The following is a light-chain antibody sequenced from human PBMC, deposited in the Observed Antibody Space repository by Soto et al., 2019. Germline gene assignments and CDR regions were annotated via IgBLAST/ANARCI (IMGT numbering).Light chain of an antibody. CDR2: GAS. Sequence: EIVLTQSPGTLSLSPGERATLSCRASQSVSRGNLAWYQQKPGQAPRLLIYGASSGATGIPDRFSGSGSGTDFTLTISRLEPEDFAVYYCQQYASSPTFGQGTRLEI. J-gene: IGKJ5*01. CDR3: QQYASSPT. CDR1: QSVSRGN. V-gene: IGKV3-20*01.